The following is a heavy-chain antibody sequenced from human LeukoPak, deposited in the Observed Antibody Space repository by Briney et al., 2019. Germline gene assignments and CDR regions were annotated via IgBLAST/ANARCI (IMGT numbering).Heavy chain of an antibody. Sequence: PGGSLRLSCAASGFTFSSFAMSWVRQAPGKGLEWVSRVSGSGGSTYYADSVKGRFSISRDNSKNTLYLQMNNLRAEDTAVYYCARDGSGYGSFDYWGRGTLVTVSS. V-gene: IGHV3-23*01. J-gene: IGHJ4*02. CDR3: ARDGSGYGSFDY. D-gene: IGHD3-22*01. CDR2: VSGSGGST. CDR1: GFTFSSFA.